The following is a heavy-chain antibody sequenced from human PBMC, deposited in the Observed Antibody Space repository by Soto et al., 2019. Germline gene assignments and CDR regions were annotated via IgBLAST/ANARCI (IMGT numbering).Heavy chain of an antibody. J-gene: IGHJ4*02. D-gene: IGHD3-16*02. CDR2: IYYTGTT. Sequence: PSETLSLTCTVSGGSIRDYYWGWIRQSPGKGLEWIGYIYYTGTTKYNPSLKSRVTISVDTSKNQFSLKLSSVTAADTAVYYCARQNYDYVWGSYRYTVPRPFDYWGQGTLVTVSS. CDR3: ARQNYDYVWGSYRYTVPRPFDY. CDR1: GGSIRDYY. V-gene: IGHV4-59*08.